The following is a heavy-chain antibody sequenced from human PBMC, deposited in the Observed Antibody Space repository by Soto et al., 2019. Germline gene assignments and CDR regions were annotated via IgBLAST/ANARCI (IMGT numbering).Heavy chain of an antibody. Sequence: GGSLRLSCAASGFTFSSYGMHWVRQAPGKGLEWVAVIWYDGSNKYYADSVKGRFTISRDNSKNTLYLQMNSLRAEDTAVYYCARDRLQRYYGSGSLLSWGQGTLVTVSS. CDR1: GFTFSSYG. CDR2: IWYDGSNK. CDR3: ARDRLQRYYGSGSLLS. D-gene: IGHD3-10*01. V-gene: IGHV3-33*01. J-gene: IGHJ5*02.